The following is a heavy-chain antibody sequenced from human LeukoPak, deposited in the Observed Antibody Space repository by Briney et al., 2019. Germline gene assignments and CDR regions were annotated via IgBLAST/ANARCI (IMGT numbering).Heavy chain of an antibody. CDR3: ARGRGSHSFDY. CDR1: GFTFSSYP. CDR2: ISYDGSNK. J-gene: IGHJ4*02. V-gene: IGHV3-30*04. Sequence: GKSLRLSCAASGFTFSSYPIHWVRQAPGKGLEWVAVISYDGSNKYCADSVKGRFTISRDNSKNTLYLQMNSLRAEDTAVYYCARGRGSHSFDYWGQGTLVTVSS. D-gene: IGHD1-26*01.